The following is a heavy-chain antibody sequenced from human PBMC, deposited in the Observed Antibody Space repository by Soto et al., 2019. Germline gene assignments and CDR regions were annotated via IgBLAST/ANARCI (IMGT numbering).Heavy chain of an antibody. V-gene: IGHV3-23*01. Sequence: PGGSLRLSCAASGFTFSGYWMFWVRQAPGKGLEWVSAISGSGGSTYYADSVKGRFTISRDNSKNTLYLQMNSLRAEDTAVYYCAKDPYTFYYYDSSGGYDYWGQGTLVTVSS. CDR1: GFTFSGYW. J-gene: IGHJ4*02. CDR2: ISGSGGST. CDR3: AKDPYTFYYYDSSGGYDY. D-gene: IGHD3-22*01.